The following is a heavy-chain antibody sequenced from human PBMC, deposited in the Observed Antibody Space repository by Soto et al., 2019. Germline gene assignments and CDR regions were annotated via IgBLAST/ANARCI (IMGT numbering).Heavy chain of an antibody. Sequence: PGGSLRLSCAASGFTFRNFVMSWVRQAPGKGLEWVSAIRATGGQTFYADSVKGRFTISRDNSKNMLYLQINSLRDEDTALYFCAQDRGWGVVSPSHDYWGQGTLVTVSS. V-gene: IGHV3-23*01. J-gene: IGHJ4*02. CDR1: GFTFRNFV. CDR2: IRATGGQT. CDR3: AQDRGWGVVSPSHDY. D-gene: IGHD2-21*01.